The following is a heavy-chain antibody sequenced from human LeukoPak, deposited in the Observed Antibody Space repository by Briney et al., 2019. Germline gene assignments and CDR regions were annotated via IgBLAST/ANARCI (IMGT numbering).Heavy chain of an antibody. D-gene: IGHD6-19*01. Sequence: GGSLRLSCAASGFTFSSYAMSWVRQAPGKGLEWVSTISGSGGSTYYADSVKGRFTISRDNSKNKLYLQMNSLRAEDTAVYYCAKSLYSSGWYYYGMDVWGQGTTVTVSS. CDR3: AKSLYSSGWYYYGMDV. J-gene: IGHJ6*02. CDR1: GFTFSSYA. CDR2: ISGSGGST. V-gene: IGHV3-23*01.